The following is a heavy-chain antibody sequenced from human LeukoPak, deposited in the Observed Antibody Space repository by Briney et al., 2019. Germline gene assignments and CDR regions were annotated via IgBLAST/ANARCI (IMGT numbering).Heavy chain of an antibody. CDR2: IYQSGNS. Sequence: ASETLSLTCDVSGYSLSSGYYWGWIRQPPGKGLEWIGSIYQSGNSYQKSSLKSRLTLSVDTSKNNLSLKVMSVTAADTAVYYCARSPSRYNWNFDYWGQGILVTVAS. J-gene: IGHJ4*02. V-gene: IGHV4-38-2*01. CDR3: ARSPSRYNWNFDY. CDR1: GYSLSSGYY. D-gene: IGHD1-20*01.